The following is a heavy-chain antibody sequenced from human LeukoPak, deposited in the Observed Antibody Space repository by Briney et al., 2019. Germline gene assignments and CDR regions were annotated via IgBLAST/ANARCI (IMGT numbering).Heavy chain of an antibody. V-gene: IGHV4-30-4*08. CDR1: GGSISSGDYY. CDR2: INHSGST. Sequence: PSQTLSLTCTVSGGSISSGDYYWSWIRQPPGKGLEWIGEINHSGSTNYNLSLKSRVTISVDTSKNQFSLKLSSVTAADTAVYYCASRYVWGSYRSYYWGQGTLVTVSS. CDR3: ASRYVWGSYRSYY. D-gene: IGHD3-16*02. J-gene: IGHJ4*02.